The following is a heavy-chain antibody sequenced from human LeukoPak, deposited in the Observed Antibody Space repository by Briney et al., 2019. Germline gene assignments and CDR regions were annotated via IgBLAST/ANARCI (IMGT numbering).Heavy chain of an antibody. Sequence: SETLSLTCTVSGGSISSYYWSWIRQPPGKGLEWIGYIYYSGSTNYNPSLKSRVTISVDTSKNQFSLKLSSETAADTAVYYCARAHAVVAFDYWGQGTHVTVSS. CDR3: ARAHAVVAFDY. CDR1: GGSISSYY. V-gene: IGHV4-59*01. D-gene: IGHD2-15*01. J-gene: IGHJ4*02. CDR2: IYYSGST.